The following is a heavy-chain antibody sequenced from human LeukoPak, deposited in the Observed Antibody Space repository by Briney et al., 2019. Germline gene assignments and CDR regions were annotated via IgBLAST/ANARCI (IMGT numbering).Heavy chain of an antibody. CDR3: ARDQAAYGDYVFDY. CDR1: GFTFSSYW. J-gene: IGHJ4*02. D-gene: IGHD4-17*01. V-gene: IGHV3-74*01. CDR2: ISSDGSST. Sequence: SGGSLRLSCAASGFTFSSYWMHWVRHAPGKGLVWVSRISSDGSSTTYADSVKGRFTISRDNAKNSLYLQMNSLRAEDTAVYYCARDQAAYGDYVFDYWGQGTLVTVYS.